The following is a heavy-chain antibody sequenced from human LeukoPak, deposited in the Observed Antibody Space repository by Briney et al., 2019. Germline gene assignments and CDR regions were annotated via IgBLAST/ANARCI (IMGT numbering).Heavy chain of an antibody. CDR1: GGSISSYY. J-gene: IGHJ3*02. CDR3: ARLPSPWFGDSPGAFDI. CDR2: IYYTGST. Sequence: SETLSLTCTVSGGSISSYYWSWIRQPPGRGLEWLGYIYYTGSTKYNPSLNSRVTISVDTSKNQFSLRLSSVTAADTAVYYCARLPSPWFGDSPGAFDIWGQGTMVSVSS. V-gene: IGHV4-59*08. D-gene: IGHD3-10*01.